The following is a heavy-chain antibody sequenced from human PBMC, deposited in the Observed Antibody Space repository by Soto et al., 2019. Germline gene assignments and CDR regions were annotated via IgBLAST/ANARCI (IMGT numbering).Heavy chain of an antibody. Sequence: SETLSLTCTVSGGSISSYYWSWIRQPPGKGLEWIGYIYYSGSTNYNPSLKSRVTISVDTSKNQFSLKLSSVTAADTAAYYCAREGSGSYYSSYYYYYGMDVWGQGTTVTVSS. CDR3: AREGSGSYYSSYYYYYGMDV. V-gene: IGHV4-59*01. CDR2: IYYSGST. D-gene: IGHD1-26*01. CDR1: GGSISSYY. J-gene: IGHJ6*02.